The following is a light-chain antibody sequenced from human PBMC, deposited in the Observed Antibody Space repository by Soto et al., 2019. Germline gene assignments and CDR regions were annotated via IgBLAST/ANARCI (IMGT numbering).Light chain of an antibody. Sequence: DIQMTQSPSTLSASVGDRVTITCRASQSIRSWMAWYQQKPGKAPKFLIYGASSLESGVPSRFSGSGSGTEFTLTISSLQPDDFATYYCQQYNSYPWRFGQGTKVEIK. V-gene: IGKV1-5*01. CDR1: QSIRSW. CDR2: GAS. CDR3: QQYNSYPWR. J-gene: IGKJ1*01.